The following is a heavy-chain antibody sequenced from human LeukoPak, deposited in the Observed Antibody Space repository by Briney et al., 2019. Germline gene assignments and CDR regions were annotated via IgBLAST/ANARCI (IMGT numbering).Heavy chain of an antibody. D-gene: IGHD3-10*01. CDR2: IKEDGSEI. CDR3: VTVQTGRHPYFCDY. CDR1: GFNFSTYW. Sequence: PGGSLRLSCAASGFNFSTYWMTWVRQVLGKGLEWVANIKEDGSEIYYVDAVKGRFSISRDNAKTSLYLQMNNLSVADTAVYYCVTVQTGRHPYFCDYWGQGTLVTVSS. J-gene: IGHJ4*02. V-gene: IGHV3-7*01.